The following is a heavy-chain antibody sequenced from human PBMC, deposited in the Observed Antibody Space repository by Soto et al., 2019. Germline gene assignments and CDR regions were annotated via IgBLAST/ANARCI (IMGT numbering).Heavy chain of an antibody. CDR3: ARRAYDFWSGYYMPWFDP. J-gene: IGHJ5*02. CDR1: GGSFSGYY. D-gene: IGHD3-3*01. CDR2: INHSGST. V-gene: IGHV4-34*01. Sequence: SETLSLTCAVYGGSFSGYYWSWIRQPPGKGLEWIGEINHSGSTNYDPSLKSRVTISVDTSKNQFSLKLSSVTAADTAVYYCARRAYDFWSGYYMPWFDPWGQGTLVTVSS.